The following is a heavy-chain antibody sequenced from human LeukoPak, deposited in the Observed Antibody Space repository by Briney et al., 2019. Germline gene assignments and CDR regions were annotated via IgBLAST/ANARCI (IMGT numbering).Heavy chain of an antibody. V-gene: IGHV4-34*01. CDR2: INHGGDT. CDR3: ASNKYPVQAFDI. D-gene: IGHD1/OR15-1a*01. Sequence: SETLSPTCAVSGGSFSDYYWSWIRQPPGKGLEWIGEINHGGDTNYNSSLQSRVTLSVDTSRNQFSLILSSVTAADTAIYYCASNKYPVQAFDIWGQGTMVTVSS. CDR1: GGSFSDYY. J-gene: IGHJ3*02.